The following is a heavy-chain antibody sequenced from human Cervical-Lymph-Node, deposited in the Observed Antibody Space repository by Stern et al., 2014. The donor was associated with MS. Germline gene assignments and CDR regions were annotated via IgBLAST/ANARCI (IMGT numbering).Heavy chain of an antibody. D-gene: IGHD3-22*01. CDR1: GYDFTGFF. Sequence: QVQLVQSGAKMKKPGASVKVSCKASGYDFTGFFIHWVRQVPGQGLEWMGRLNPNSDDPTYAPNFQDRVTLTRDTSISTAYLELSRLTSADTAVYYCAREATRIVVGIDYWGQGAQVTVSS. J-gene: IGHJ4*02. CDR3: AREATRIVVGIDY. V-gene: IGHV1-2*06. CDR2: LNPNSDDP.